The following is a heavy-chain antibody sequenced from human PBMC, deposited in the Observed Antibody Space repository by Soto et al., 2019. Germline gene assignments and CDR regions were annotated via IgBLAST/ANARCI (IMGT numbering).Heavy chain of an antibody. CDR1: GAFITVSLNH. V-gene: IGHV4-39*01. CDR3: ARRVDADVVPKAAFDC. J-gene: IGHJ5*01. CDR2: ISNSGNT. Sequence: SETLSLTCTVSGAFITVSLNHWGWVRQPPGKGLEWIGTISNSGNTYYNPSLKSRVTISSDASKNQFSLKVNSVTAADTAVYYCARRVDADVVPKAAFDCWGPGNLVTVSS. D-gene: IGHD5-18*01.